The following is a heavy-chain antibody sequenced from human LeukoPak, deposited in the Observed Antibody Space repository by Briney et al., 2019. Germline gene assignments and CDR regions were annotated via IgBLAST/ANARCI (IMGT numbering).Heavy chain of an antibody. CDR3: ARLSDSSGYGAFDI. Sequence: GGSLRLSCAASGFSVSDTYMGWVRQAPGKGLEWVSVIYSGGNTYYPDSVKGRSTISRDNSKNTLLLEMNSLRAEDTAVYYCARLSDSSGYGAFDIWGQGTTVTVSS. CDR2: IYSGGNT. CDR1: GFSVSDTY. D-gene: IGHD3-22*01. J-gene: IGHJ3*02. V-gene: IGHV3-66*01.